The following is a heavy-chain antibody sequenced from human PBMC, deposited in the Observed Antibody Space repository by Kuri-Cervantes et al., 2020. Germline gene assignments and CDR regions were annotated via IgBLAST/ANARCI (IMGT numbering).Heavy chain of an antibody. J-gene: IGHJ4*02. CDR3: ARDLWRARDYYDSSAKGHFDY. D-gene: IGHD3-22*01. CDR1: GYTFTSYY. V-gene: IGHV1-46*01. CDR2: INPSGGST. Sequence: ASVKVSCKASGYTFTSYYMHWVRQAPGQGLEWMGIINPSGGSTSYAQKFQGRVTMTRDTSTSTVYMELSSLRSDDTAVYYCARDLWRARDYYDSSAKGHFDYWGQGTLVTVSS.